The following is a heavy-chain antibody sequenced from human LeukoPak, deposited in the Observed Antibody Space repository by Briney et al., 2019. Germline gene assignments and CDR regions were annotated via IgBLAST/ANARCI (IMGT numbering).Heavy chain of an antibody. CDR1: GFTFSSYA. J-gene: IGHJ5*02. V-gene: IGHV3-30*04. CDR3: ASGGWLLWGWFDP. CDR2: ISYDGSNK. D-gene: IGHD3-3*01. Sequence: GGSLRLSCAASGFTFSSYAMHWVRQAPGKGLEGVAVISYDGSNKYYADSVKGRFTISRDNSKNTLYLQMNSLRAEDTAVYYCASGGWLLWGWFDPWGQGTLVTVSS.